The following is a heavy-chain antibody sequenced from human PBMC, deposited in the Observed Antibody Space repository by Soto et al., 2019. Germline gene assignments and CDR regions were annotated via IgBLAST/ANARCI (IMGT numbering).Heavy chain of an antibody. CDR3: ARVLVEGSLSPYFDY. CDR1: GFTFSSYA. J-gene: IGHJ4*02. CDR2: ISYDGSNK. D-gene: IGHD2-15*01. V-gene: IGHV3-30-3*01. Sequence: QVQLVESGGGVVQPGRSLRLSCAASGFTFSSYAMHWVRQAPGKGLEWVAVISYDGSNKYYAASVKGRFTISRGNSKNTLYLQMTSLRADDTALYYCARVLVEGSLSPYFDYWGQGTLVTVSS.